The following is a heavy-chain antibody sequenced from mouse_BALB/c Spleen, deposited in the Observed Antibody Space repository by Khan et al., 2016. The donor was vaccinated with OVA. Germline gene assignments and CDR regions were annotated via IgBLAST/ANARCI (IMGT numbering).Heavy chain of an antibody. CDR2: INYSGNT. V-gene: IGHV3-2*02. D-gene: IGHD2-4*01. Sequence: EVQLQESGPGLVKPSQSLSLTCTVTGYSITSEYAWNWNRQFPGNKLEWMGYINYSGNTRFNQSLKSRAFITRDTSKNQFFLQLNSVTNEDTATYYCARKDYYDYDPFTYWGQGTLVTVSA. J-gene: IGHJ3*01. CDR3: ARKDYYDYDPFTY. CDR1: GYSITSEYA.